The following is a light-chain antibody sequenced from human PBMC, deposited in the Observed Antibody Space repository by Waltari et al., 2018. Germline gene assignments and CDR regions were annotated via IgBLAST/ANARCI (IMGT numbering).Light chain of an antibody. V-gene: IGLV2-23*01. CDR3: CSYTSSDTLL. CDR1: SSDVGHYNL. J-gene: IGLJ2*01. Sequence: QSALTQPASVSGSPGQSITISCTGTSSDVGHYNLVSWYQQHPGKAPKLMIYEGSQRPSGVSNRFAGSKAGNTASPTISGRQAEDEADYYCCSYTSSDTLLFGGGTKLTVL. CDR2: EGS.